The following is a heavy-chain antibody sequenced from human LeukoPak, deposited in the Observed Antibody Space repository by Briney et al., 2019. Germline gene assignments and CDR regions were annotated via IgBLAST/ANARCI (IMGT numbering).Heavy chain of an antibody. J-gene: IGHJ6*03. V-gene: IGHV4-34*01. D-gene: IGHD2-15*01. CDR2: INHSGST. CDR1: GGSFSGYY. CDR3: ARVRPEADCSGGSCYSRGYDYYYYYMDV. Sequence: PSETLSLTCAVYGGSFSGYYWSWIRQPPGKGLERIGEINHSGSTNYNPSLKSRVTISVDTSKNQFSLKLSSVTAADTAVYYCARVRPEADCSGGSCYSRGYDYYYYYMDVWGKGTTVTVSS.